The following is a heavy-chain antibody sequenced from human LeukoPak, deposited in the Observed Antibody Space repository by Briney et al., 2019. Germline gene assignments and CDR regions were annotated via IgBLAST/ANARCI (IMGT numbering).Heavy chain of an antibody. V-gene: IGHV4-4*02. CDR1: GGSVSSTNS. CDR2: IYHSGSA. CDR3: ARVDPPRRLVY. Sequence: SGTLSLTCAVSGGSVSSTNSWSWVRQSPGKGLEWIGEIYHSGSANYNPSLRSRVTMSLDKSKNQFSLKLSSVTAADTAVYYGARVDPPRRLVYWGQGTLVTVSS. J-gene: IGHJ4*02. D-gene: IGHD3-9*01.